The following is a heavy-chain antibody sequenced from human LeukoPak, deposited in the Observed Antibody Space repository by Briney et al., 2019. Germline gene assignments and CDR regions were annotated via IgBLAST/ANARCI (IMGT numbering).Heavy chain of an antibody. CDR3: ARARRLRYFDWSDAFDI. CDR1: GYTFTGYY. D-gene: IGHD3-9*01. J-gene: IGHJ3*02. Sequence: ASVKVSCKASGYTFTGYYMHWVRQAPGQGIEWMGWIDPNSGGTNYAQKFQGRVTMTRDTSISTAYMELSRLRSDDTAVYYCARARRLRYFDWSDAFDIWGQGTMVTVSS. V-gene: IGHV1-2*02. CDR2: IDPNSGGT.